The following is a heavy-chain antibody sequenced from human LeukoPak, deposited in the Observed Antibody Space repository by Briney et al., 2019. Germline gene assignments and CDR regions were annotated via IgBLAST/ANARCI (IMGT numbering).Heavy chain of an antibody. CDR2: INPNSGGA. CDR1: GYTFTSYG. D-gene: IGHD3-10*01. Sequence: AASVKVSCKASGYTFTSYGISWVRQAPGQGLEWMGWINPNSGGANYAQKFQGRVTMTRDTSISTAYMELSRLRSDDTAVYYCARDRGYYGSGSSYHMDVWGKGTTVTVSS. CDR3: ARDRGYYGSGSSYHMDV. J-gene: IGHJ6*03. V-gene: IGHV1-2*02.